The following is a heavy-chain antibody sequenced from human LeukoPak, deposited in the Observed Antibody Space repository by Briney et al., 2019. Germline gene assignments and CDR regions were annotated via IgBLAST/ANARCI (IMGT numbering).Heavy chain of an antibody. Sequence: GGSLRLSCAASGFTFSSYGMNWVRQAPGKGLEWVSGITGRGESTYYAGSVKGRFTISRDNAKNSLYLQMNGLRAEDTAVYYCARDKVDIVVVPARESDFNYYYFMDVWGKGTTVTVSS. CDR1: GFTFSSYG. V-gene: IGHV3-23*01. D-gene: IGHD2-2*01. CDR2: ITGRGEST. J-gene: IGHJ6*03. CDR3: ARDKVDIVVVPARESDFNYYYFMDV.